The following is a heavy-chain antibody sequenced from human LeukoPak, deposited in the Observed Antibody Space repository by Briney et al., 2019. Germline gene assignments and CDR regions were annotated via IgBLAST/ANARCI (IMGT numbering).Heavy chain of an antibody. V-gene: IGHV3-23*01. J-gene: IGHJ4*02. CDR2: ISGSGGST. CDR3: AKGGPPYGDYVYFDY. D-gene: IGHD4-17*01. CDR1: GLTFSSYA. Sequence: GGSLRLSCAASGLTFSSYAMTWVRQAPGKGLEWVSGISGSGGSTYYADSVKGRFTISRDNSKSTLYLQMNSLRAEDTALYYCAKGGPPYGDYVYFDYWGQGTLVTVSS.